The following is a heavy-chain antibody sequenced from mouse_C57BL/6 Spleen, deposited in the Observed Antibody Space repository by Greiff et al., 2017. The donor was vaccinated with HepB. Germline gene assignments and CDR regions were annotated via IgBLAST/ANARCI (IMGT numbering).Heavy chain of an antibody. V-gene: IGHV1-53*01. Sequence: QVHVKQSGTELVKPGASVKLSCKASGYTFTSYWMHWVKQRPGQGLEWIGNINPSNGGTNYNEKFKSKATLTVDKSSSSAYMQLSSLTSEDSAVYYCARGDYDYDEGYYYAMDYWGQGTSVTVSS. CDR2: INPSNGGT. D-gene: IGHD2-4*01. CDR1: GYTFTSYW. J-gene: IGHJ4*01. CDR3: ARGDYDYDEGYYYAMDY.